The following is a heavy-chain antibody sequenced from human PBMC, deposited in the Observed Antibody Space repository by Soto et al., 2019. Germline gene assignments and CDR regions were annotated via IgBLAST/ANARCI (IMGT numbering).Heavy chain of an antibody. CDR3: ASALLLDFGGVDY. D-gene: IGHD3-3*01. CDR1: GYSISSSNW. V-gene: IGHV4-28*01. CDR2: IYYSGST. Sequence: SETLSLTCAVSGYSISSSNWWGWIRQPPGKGLEWIGYIYYSGSTYYNPSLKSRVTMSVDTSKNQFSLKLSSVTAVDTAVYYCASALLLDFGGVDYSGQGTLVTVSA. J-gene: IGHJ4*02.